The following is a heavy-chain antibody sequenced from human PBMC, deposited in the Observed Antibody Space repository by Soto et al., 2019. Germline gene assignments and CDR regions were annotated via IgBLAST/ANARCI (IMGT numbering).Heavy chain of an antibody. CDR1: GFTFDDYA. CDR3: VISKGGNSYGTPIDF. D-gene: IGHD1-1*01. J-gene: IGHJ4*02. Sequence: GGSLRLSCAASGFTFDDYAMYWVRQVLGKGLEWVSSISWNSGNIGYADSVKGRFTTSRDNAENSLYLQMNSLRPEDTALYYCVISKGGNSYGTPIDFWGQGILVTVSS. V-gene: IGHV3-9*01. CDR2: ISWNSGNI.